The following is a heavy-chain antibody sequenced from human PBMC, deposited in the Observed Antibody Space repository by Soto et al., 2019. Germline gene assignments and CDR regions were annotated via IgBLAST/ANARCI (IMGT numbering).Heavy chain of an antibody. Sequence: GESLKISCKGSGYSFTSYWIGWVRQMPGKGLEWMGIIYPGDSDTRYSPSFQGQVTISADKSISTAYLQWSSLKASDTAMYYCARLPVNIVATIYYFDYWGLGTLVTVSS. CDR1: GYSFTSYW. CDR2: IYPGDSDT. CDR3: ARLPVNIVATIYYFDY. V-gene: IGHV5-51*01. J-gene: IGHJ4*02. D-gene: IGHD5-12*01.